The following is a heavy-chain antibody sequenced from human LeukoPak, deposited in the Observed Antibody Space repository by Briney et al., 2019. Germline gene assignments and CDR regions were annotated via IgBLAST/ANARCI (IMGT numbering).Heavy chain of an antibody. V-gene: IGHV3-48*03. CDR3: ARADYMDV. CDR2: ISGSGSTI. CDR1: GFIFSTYE. J-gene: IGHJ6*03. Sequence: GGSLRLSCVVSGFIFSTYEMNWVRQAPGKGLEWVSYISGSGSTIYYADSVKGRFTISRDNAKNSLYLQLNSLRAEDTAVYYCARADYMDVWGKGTTVTISS.